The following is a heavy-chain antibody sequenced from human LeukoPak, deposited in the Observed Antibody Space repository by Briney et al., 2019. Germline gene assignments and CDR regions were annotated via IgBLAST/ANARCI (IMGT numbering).Heavy chain of an antibody. CDR2: IYYSGST. V-gene: IGHV4-59*08. Sequence: SETLSLTCTVSGGSISSYYWSWIRQPPGKGLEWIGYIYYSGSTNYNPSLKSRVTISTHTSRNQFSLMLSSVTAADTAMYYCARYYDRTGFDYWGQGTLVTVSS. CDR1: GGSISSYY. CDR3: ARYYDRTGFDY. J-gene: IGHJ4*02. D-gene: IGHD3-16*01.